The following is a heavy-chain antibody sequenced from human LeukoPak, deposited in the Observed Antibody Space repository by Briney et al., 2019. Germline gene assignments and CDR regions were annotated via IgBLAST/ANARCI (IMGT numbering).Heavy chain of an antibody. D-gene: IGHD6-19*01. CDR1: GGSISSYY. V-gene: IGHV4-4*07. Sequence: SETLSLTCTVSGGSISSYYWSWIRQPAGKGLEWIGRIYTSGSTNYNPSLKSRVTMSVDTSKNQFSLKLSSVTAADTAVYYCARGEWYAVAGTVWDYWGQGTLVTVSS. CDR3: ARGEWYAVAGTVWDY. J-gene: IGHJ4*02. CDR2: IYTSGST.